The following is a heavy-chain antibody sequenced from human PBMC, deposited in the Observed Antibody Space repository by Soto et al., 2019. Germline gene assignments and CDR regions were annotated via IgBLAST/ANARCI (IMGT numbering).Heavy chain of an antibody. CDR1: GFTFSSYG. Sequence: GGSLRLSCAASGFTFSSYGMHWVRQAPGKGLEWVAVISHDGSNKYYADSVKGRFTISRDNSKNTLYLQMNSLRAEDTAVYYCAKDYYDSSGYLKHYLYYYYYYGMDVWGQGTTVTVSS. J-gene: IGHJ6*02. V-gene: IGHV3-30*18. CDR3: AKDYYDSSGYLKHYLYYYYYYGMDV. CDR2: ISHDGSNK. D-gene: IGHD3-22*01.